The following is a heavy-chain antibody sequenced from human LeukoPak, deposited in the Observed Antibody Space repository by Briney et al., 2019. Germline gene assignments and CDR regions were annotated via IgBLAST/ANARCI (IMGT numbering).Heavy chain of an antibody. CDR3: AKAYCSGGSCYLWGPFDY. Sequence: GGSLRLSCAASGFTFSSYAVSWVRQAPGKGLEWVSAIRGSGGSTYYADSVKGRFTISRDNSKNTLYLQMNSLRAEDTAVYYCAKAYCSGGSCYLWGPFDYWGQGTLVTVSS. CDR1: GFTFSSYA. CDR2: IRGSGGST. J-gene: IGHJ4*02. V-gene: IGHV3-23*01. D-gene: IGHD2-15*01.